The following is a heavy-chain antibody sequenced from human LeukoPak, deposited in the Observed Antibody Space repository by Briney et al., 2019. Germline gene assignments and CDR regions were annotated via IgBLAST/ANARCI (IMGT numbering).Heavy chain of an antibody. V-gene: IGHV4-59*08. CDR1: GFTFSSYG. Sequence: GSLRLSCAASGFTFSSYGMSWVRQAPGKGLEWIGYIYYSGSTNYNPSLKSRVTISVDTSKNQFSLKLSSVTAADTAVYYCAVKERGYSYGYYGYWGQGTLVTVSS. CDR3: AVKERGYSYGYYGY. CDR2: IYYSGST. D-gene: IGHD5-18*01. J-gene: IGHJ4*02.